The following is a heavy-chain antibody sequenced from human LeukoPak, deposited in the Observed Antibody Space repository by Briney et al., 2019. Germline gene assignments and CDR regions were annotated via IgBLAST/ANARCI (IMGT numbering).Heavy chain of an antibody. J-gene: IGHJ4*02. V-gene: IGHV4-34*01. CDR1: GGSFSGYY. CDR3: ARVLYSSSWYYFDY. Sequence: SATLSLTCAVYGGSFSGYYWSWIRQPPGKGLEWIGEINHSGSTNYNPSLKSRVTISVDTSKNQFSLKLSSVTAANTAVYYCARVLYSSSWYYFDYWGQGTLVTVSS. D-gene: IGHD6-13*01. CDR2: INHSGST.